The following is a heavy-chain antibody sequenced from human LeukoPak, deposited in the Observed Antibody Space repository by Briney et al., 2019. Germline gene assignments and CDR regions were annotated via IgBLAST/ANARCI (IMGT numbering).Heavy chain of an antibody. CDR3: ARDRAYSSGWYGGFYYFDY. CDR2: IYCSGST. J-gene: IGHJ4*02. D-gene: IGHD6-19*01. CDR1: GYSISSGYY. Sequence: SETLSLTCTVSGYSISSGYYWSWIRQPPGKGLEWIGYIYCSGSTNYNPSLKSRVTMSVDTSKNQFSLKLSSVTAADTAVYYCARDRAYSSGWYGGFYYFDYWGQGTLVTVSS. V-gene: IGHV4-61*01.